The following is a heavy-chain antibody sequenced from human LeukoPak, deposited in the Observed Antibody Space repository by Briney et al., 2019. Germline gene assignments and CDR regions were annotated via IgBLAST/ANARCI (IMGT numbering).Heavy chain of an antibody. Sequence: GASVKVSCKASGYTFTSYGISWVRQAPGQGLEWMGWISAYNGNTNFAQKLQGRVTMTTDTSTSTAYMELRSLRSDDTAVYYCARGLVDQGINWYFDLWGRGTLVTVSS. D-gene: IGHD2-15*01. V-gene: IGHV1-18*01. J-gene: IGHJ2*01. CDR2: ISAYNGNT. CDR1: GYTFTSYG. CDR3: ARGLVDQGINWYFDL.